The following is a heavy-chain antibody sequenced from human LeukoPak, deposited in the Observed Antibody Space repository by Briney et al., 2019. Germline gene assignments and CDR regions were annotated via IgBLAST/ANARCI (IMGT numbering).Heavy chain of an antibody. J-gene: IGHJ4*02. V-gene: IGHV4-59*01. CDR2: IHYSGST. D-gene: IGHD2-8*02. Sequence: PSETLSLTCTVSGGSISSDHWSWIRQPPGKGLEWIGYIHYSGSTNYNPSLKSRVTISGDTSKNQFSLKLTSVTAADTAVYYCARAYWGAHFDYWGQGTLVTVSS. CDR1: GGSISSDH. CDR3: ARAYWGAHFDY.